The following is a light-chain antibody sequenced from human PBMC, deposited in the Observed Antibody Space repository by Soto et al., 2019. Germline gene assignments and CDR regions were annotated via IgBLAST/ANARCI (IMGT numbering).Light chain of an antibody. V-gene: IGLV2-23*03. CDR3: CSYAGSSTFFYV. Sequence: QSVLTHPASVSGSPGQSITISCTGTSSDVGSYNLVSWYQQHPGKAPKLMIYEGSKRPSGVPNRFSGSKSGNTASLTISGLQAEDEADYYCCSYAGSSTFFYVLGTGTKVTVL. CDR1: SSDVGSYNL. J-gene: IGLJ1*01. CDR2: EGS.